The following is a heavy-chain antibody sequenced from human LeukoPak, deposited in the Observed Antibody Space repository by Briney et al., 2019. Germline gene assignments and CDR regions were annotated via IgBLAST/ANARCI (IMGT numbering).Heavy chain of an antibody. Sequence: PSETLSLTCTVSGGSISSGSYYWSWIRQPAGKGLEWIGRIYTSGSTNYNPSLKSRVTISVDTSKNQFSLKLSSVTAADTAVYYCASSGRDSTLPFDYWGQGTLVTVSS. CDR3: ASSGRDSTLPFDY. D-gene: IGHD3-10*01. CDR1: GGSISSGSYY. V-gene: IGHV4-61*02. CDR2: IYTSGST. J-gene: IGHJ4*02.